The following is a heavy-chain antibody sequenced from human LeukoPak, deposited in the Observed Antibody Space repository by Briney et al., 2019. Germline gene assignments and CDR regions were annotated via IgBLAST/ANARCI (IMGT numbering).Heavy chain of an antibody. CDR1: GFTFSSYG. J-gene: IGHJ4*02. CDR2: IWYDGSNK. Sequence: PGGSLRLSCAASGFTFSSYGMHWVRQAPGKGLEWVAVIWYDGSNKYYADSVEGRFTISRDNSKNTLYLQMNSLRAEDTAVYYCARDRGSSGFDYWGQGTLVTVSS. D-gene: IGHD3-22*01. V-gene: IGHV3-33*01. CDR3: ARDRGSSGFDY.